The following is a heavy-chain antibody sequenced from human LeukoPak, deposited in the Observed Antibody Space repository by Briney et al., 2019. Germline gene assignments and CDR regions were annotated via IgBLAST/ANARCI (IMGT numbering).Heavy chain of an antibody. V-gene: IGHV3-23*01. CDR2: ISGSGGST. J-gene: IGHJ4*02. CDR3: AKFRDTAMAEFDY. Sequence: PGRSLRLSCAASGFTFRSYGMSWVRRAPGKGLEWVSAISGSGGSTYYADSVKGRFTISRDNSKNTLYLQMNSLRAADTAVYYCAKFRDTAMAEFDYWGQGTLVTVSS. CDR1: GFTFRSYG. D-gene: IGHD5-18*01.